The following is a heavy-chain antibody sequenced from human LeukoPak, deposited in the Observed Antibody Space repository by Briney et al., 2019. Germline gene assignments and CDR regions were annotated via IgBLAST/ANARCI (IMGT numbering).Heavy chain of an antibody. V-gene: IGHV3-11*06. CDR3: ARDSLRQDSSSGNFDY. D-gene: IGHD6-13*01. CDR1: GFTFSDYY. J-gene: IGHJ4*02. CDR2: ISSSNRYT. Sequence: GGSLRLSCAASGFTFSDYYMSWIRQAPGKGLEWVSYISSSNRYTNYADSVKGRFTISRDNAKNSLYLQMNSLRAEDTAVYYCARDSLRQDSSSGNFDYWGQGTLVTVSS.